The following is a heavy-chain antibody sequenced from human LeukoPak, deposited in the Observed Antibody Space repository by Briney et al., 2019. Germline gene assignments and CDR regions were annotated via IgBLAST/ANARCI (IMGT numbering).Heavy chain of an antibody. D-gene: IGHD3-3*01. J-gene: IGHJ4*02. V-gene: IGHV1-2*02. CDR1: GYTFTGYY. CDR3: ARGQDYYDFWSGYSYYFDY. CDR2: INPNSGGT. Sequence: ASVKVSCKASGYTFTGYYMHWVRQAPGQGLEWMGWINPNSGGTNYAQKFQGRVTMTRDTSISTAYMELSRLRSDDTAVYYCARGQDYYDFWSGYSYYFDYWGQGTLVTVSS.